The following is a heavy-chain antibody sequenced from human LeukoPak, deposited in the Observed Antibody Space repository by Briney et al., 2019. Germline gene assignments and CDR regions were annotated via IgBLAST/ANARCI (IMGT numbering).Heavy chain of an antibody. D-gene: IGHD3-22*01. V-gene: IGHV3-21*01. J-gene: IGHJ6*02. CDR2: ISSSSSYI. CDR3: AREGAYYYDSSGYYGSYYYGMDV. Sequence: NPGMSLRLSCAASGLTFTAFGMHCVRQAPRKGLEWVSSISSSSSYIYYADSVRGRFTISRDNAKNTLYVQMNSLRAEDTDVYYCAREGAYYYDSSGYYGSYYYGMDVWGQGTTVTVSS. CDR1: GLTFTAFG.